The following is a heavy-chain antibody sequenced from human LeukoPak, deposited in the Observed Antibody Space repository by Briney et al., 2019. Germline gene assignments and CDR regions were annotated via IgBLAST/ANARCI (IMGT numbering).Heavy chain of an antibody. D-gene: IGHD4-11*01. CDR3: ARVTRPSSNYYYYMDV. Sequence: ASVKVSCKASGGTFSSYAISWVRQAPGQGLEWMGGIIPIFGTANYAQKFQGRVTITADESTSTAYMEQSSLRSEDTAVYYCARVTRPSSNYYYYMDVWGKGTTVTISS. CDR1: GGTFSSYA. CDR2: IIPIFGTA. J-gene: IGHJ6*03. V-gene: IGHV1-69*13.